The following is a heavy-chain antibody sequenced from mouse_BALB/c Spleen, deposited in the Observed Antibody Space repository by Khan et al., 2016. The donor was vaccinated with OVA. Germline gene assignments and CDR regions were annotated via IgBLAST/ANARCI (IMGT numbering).Heavy chain of an antibody. CDR1: GFSLTDYG. V-gene: IGHV2-6-5*01. J-gene: IGHJ4*01. Sequence: QVRLQQSGPGLVAPSQSLSITCTVSGFSLTDYGVSWIRQPPGKGLEWLGVIWGGGSTYYNSALKSRLNINKDNSKSQVFLKMNSLQTDDTAMYYCAKGVWSYYFALDYWGQGTSVTVSS. CDR2: IWGGGST. D-gene: IGHD2-10*02. CDR3: AKGVWSYYFALDY.